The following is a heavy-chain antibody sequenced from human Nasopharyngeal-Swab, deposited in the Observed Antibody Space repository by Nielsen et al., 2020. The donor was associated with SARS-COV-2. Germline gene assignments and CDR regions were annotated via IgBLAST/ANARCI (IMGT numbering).Heavy chain of an antibody. CDR2: ISYDGSNK. CDR3: AREVGGWCFDY. J-gene: IGHJ4*02. Sequence: GESLKISCAASGFTFSSYGMHWVRQAPGKGLEWVAVISYDGSNKYYADSVKGRFTISRDNSKNTLYLQMNSLRAEDTAVYYCAREVGGWCFDYWGQGTLVTVSS. V-gene: IGHV3-30*03. CDR1: GFTFSSYG. D-gene: IGHD6-19*01.